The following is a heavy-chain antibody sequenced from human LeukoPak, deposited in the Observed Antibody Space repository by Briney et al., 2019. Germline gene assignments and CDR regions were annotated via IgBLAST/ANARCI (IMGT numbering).Heavy chain of an antibody. D-gene: IGHD3-22*01. Sequence: PGKSLRLSCAASGFTFSGYPIHWVRQAPGKGLEWVAVISYDGSNKYYADSVKGRFTISRDNSKNTLYLQMNSLRAEDTAVYYCAEPEGGYYDIRPDWGQGTLVTVSS. CDR1: GFTFSGYP. CDR3: AEPEGGYYDIRPD. V-gene: IGHV3-30-3*02. CDR2: ISYDGSNK. J-gene: IGHJ4*02.